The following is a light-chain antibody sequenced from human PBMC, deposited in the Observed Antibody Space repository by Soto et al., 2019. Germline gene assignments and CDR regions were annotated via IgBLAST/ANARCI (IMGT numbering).Light chain of an antibody. CDR1: QSVSSSY. CDR3: QQYGTSALT. J-gene: IGKJ4*01. CDR2: GTS. Sequence: IVLTQSPGTLSLSPGERATLSCRASQSVSSSYLVWYQQRPGQPPRLLIYGTSTRAAGISDRFSGSGSGTDFTLTIYRLEPGDSAVYYCQQYGTSALTFGGGTKVVIK. V-gene: IGKV3-20*01.